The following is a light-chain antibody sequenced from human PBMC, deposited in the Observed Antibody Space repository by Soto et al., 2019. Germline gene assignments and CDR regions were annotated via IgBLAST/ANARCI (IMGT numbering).Light chain of an antibody. V-gene: IGKV1-5*03. CDR1: HRISRW. Sequence: DIPMTQSPSTLSASVVDRVTITCRASHRISRWLAWYQQKPGKVPKLLIYKASNLESGVPSRFSGSGSGTEFSLTISRLQPDDFATSYSQQFTTWTFVQVPKV. CDR3: QQFTTWT. J-gene: IGKJ1*01. CDR2: KAS.